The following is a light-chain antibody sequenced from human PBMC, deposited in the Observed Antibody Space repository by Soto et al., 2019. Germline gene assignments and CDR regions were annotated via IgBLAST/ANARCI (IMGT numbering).Light chain of an antibody. V-gene: IGKV1-39*01. CDR3: QQSYSMTLT. Sequence: DILMTQSPSSLSASVGDRVTITCRASQSISRYLNWYLQKPGKAPKLLIYAASSLRSGVPSRFSGSGSGTDFTLTITSLQPEDFATYYCQQSYSMTLTFGGGTKVEIE. CDR1: QSISRY. J-gene: IGKJ4*01. CDR2: AAS.